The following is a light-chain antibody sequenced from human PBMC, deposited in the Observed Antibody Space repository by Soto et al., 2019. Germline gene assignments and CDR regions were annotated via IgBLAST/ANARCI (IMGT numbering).Light chain of an antibody. Sequence: QAVVTQEPSLTVSPGGTVTLTCGSSTGAVTSGHWPWWFQQKPGQAPRTLIYDTSYRHSSTPARFSGSLLGGKAALTLSGAQPEDEADYYCQVWDISSGHVVFGGGTKLTVL. CDR1: TGAVTSGHW. CDR2: DTS. CDR3: QVWDISSGHVV. V-gene: IGLV7-46*01. J-gene: IGLJ2*01.